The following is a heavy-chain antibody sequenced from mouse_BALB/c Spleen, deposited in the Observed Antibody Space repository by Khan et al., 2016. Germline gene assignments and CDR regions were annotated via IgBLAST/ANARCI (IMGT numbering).Heavy chain of an antibody. D-gene: IGHD2-4*01. CDR1: GYSITSDYA. V-gene: IGHV3-2*02. Sequence: EVQLQESGPGLVKPSQSLSLTCTVTGYSITSDYAWNWIRQFPGNKLEWMGYISYSGSTSYNPSLKSRISITRDTSKNQFFLQLNSVTTADTATYDCARSRITPGFAYWGQGSLVTVSA. J-gene: IGHJ3*01. CDR3: ARSRITPGFAY. CDR2: ISYSGST.